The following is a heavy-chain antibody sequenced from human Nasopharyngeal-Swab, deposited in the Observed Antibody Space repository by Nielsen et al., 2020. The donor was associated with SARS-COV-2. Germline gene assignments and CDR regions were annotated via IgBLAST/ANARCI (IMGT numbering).Heavy chain of an antibody. V-gene: IGHV3-7*01. CDR3: ARDWSRAADV. D-gene: IGHD2-15*01. CDR1: GFTFSSLW. J-gene: IGHJ3*01. CDR2: INPDGSEK. Sequence: GESLKISCAASGFTFSSLWMSWVRQVPGKGLEWVADINPDGSEKFYEDSVKGRFTISRDNAKNSMSLQMNSLRVEDTAVYYCARDWSRAADVWGQGTMVTVSS.